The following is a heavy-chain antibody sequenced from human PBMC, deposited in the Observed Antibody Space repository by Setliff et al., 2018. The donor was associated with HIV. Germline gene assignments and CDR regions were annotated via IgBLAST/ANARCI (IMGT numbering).Heavy chain of an antibody. CDR1: GGSISSSSYY. D-gene: IGHD6-13*01. J-gene: IGHJ4*02. Sequence: SETLSLTCTVSGGSISSSSYYWGWIRQPPGKGLEWIGSIYSSGRTYYKSSLKSRVNISVDASRNQFSLRLDSLTAADTAIYYCAGSYGSSWFGPFDYWGQGTLVTVSS. V-gene: IGHV4-39*01. CDR3: AGSYGSSWFGPFDY. CDR2: IYSSGRT.